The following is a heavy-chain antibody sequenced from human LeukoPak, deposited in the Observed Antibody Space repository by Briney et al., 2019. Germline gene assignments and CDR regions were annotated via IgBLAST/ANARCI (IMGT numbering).Heavy chain of an antibody. CDR3: ARMPARYSLDY. Sequence: ASVKVSCKASGYTFTGYYMHWVRQAPGQGLEWMGWINPNSGGTNYAQKFQGRVTMTRDTSISTAYMELSRVRSEDTAVYYCARMPARYSLDYWGQGTLVTVSS. D-gene: IGHD5-18*01. CDR2: INPNSGGT. V-gene: IGHV1-2*02. J-gene: IGHJ4*02. CDR1: GYTFTGYY.